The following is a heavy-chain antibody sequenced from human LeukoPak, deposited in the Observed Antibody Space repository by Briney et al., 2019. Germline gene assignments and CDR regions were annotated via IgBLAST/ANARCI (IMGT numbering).Heavy chain of an antibody. CDR3: ARERGVMGATGGIDY. D-gene: IGHD1-26*01. V-gene: IGHV3-30*02. CDR1: GFTFNTYG. J-gene: IGHJ4*02. CDR2: IRYDGSNK. Sequence: PGGSLRLSCAASGFTFNTYGMHWVRQAPGKGLEWVAFIRYDGSNKYYADSVKGRFTISRDNSKNTVNLQMNSLRAEDTAVYYCARERGVMGATGGIDYWGQGTLVTVSS.